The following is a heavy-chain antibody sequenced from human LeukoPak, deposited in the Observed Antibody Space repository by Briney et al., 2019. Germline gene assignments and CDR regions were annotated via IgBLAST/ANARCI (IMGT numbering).Heavy chain of an antibody. CDR2: IYYDGST. D-gene: IGHD5-18*01. Sequence: SETLSLICTVSGGSISSSGYYWDWIRQPPGKGLEWIGNIYYDGSTYYNPSLKSRVTISVDTSKNQFSLKLTSVTAADTAVYFCARLSAMATNYFDYWGQGTLVTVSS. CDR1: GGSISSSGYY. J-gene: IGHJ4*02. CDR3: ARLSAMATNYFDY. V-gene: IGHV4-39*01.